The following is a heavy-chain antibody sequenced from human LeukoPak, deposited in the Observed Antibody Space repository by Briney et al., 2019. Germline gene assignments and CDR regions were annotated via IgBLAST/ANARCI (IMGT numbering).Heavy chain of an antibody. Sequence: KPGGSLRLSCAASGFFFRDYYMIWIRQTPGKGLEWVSYISSSGSMVSYAASVEGRFTISRDNSKNSLYLQMDSLRAEDTAIYYCARAEYDYDSGDYVEPSYFDFWGQGTLVTVSS. D-gene: IGHD3-22*01. CDR3: ARAEYDYDSGDYVEPSYFDF. CDR2: ISSSGSMV. CDR1: GFFFRDYY. V-gene: IGHV3-11*01. J-gene: IGHJ4*02.